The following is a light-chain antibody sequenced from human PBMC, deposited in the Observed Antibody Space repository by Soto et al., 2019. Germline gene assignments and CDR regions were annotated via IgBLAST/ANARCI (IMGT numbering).Light chain of an antibody. CDR1: QWVSSY. J-gene: IGKJ1*01. CDR3: QQYGSSRT. V-gene: IGKV3-11*01. Sequence: IELPDFPATRSLSPGERATLSCRPSQWVSSYLAWYQQKPGQAPRLLLYDASTRATGIPARFSGSGSGTDFTLTISSLEPEDFDVNYWQQYGSSRTFGKGNK. CDR2: DAS.